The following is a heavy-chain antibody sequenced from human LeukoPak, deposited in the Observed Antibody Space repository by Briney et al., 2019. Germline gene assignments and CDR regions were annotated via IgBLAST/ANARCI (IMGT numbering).Heavy chain of an antibody. J-gene: IGHJ4*02. CDR2: ISSSSSYI. CDR1: GFTFSSYG. Sequence: GGSLRLSCVASGFTFSSYGMNWVRQAPGKGLEWVSSISSSSSYIKYADSVKGRFTVSGDNTKKSLYLQMNNLRAEDTAVDYCAIVAGGDPFDYWGQGTLVTVSS. D-gene: IGHD3-16*01. V-gene: IGHV3-21*01. CDR3: AIVAGGDPFDY.